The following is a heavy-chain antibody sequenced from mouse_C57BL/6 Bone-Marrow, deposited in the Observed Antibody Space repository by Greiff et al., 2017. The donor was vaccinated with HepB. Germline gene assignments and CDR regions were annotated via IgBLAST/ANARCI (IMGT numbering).Heavy chain of an antibody. CDR1: GYTFTDHT. CDR2: IYPRDGST. V-gene: IGHV1-78*01. D-gene: IGHD3-2*02. J-gene: IGHJ4*01. Sequence: VKLMESDAELVKPGASVKISCKVSGYTFTDHTIHWMKQRPEQGLEWIGYIYPRDGSTKYNEKFKGKATLTADKSSSTAYMQLNSLTSEDSAVYFCARGAAQAFYAMDYWGQGTSVTVSS. CDR3: ARGAAQAFYAMDY.